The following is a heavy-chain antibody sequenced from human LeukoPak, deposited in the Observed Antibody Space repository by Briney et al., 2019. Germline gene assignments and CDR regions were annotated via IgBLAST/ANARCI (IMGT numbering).Heavy chain of an antibody. J-gene: IGHJ6*02. D-gene: IGHD3-3*01. CDR2: ISYDGSNK. Sequence: PGGSLRLSCAASGFAFSSYGMHWVRQAPGKGLEWVAVISYDGSNKYYADSVKGRLTISRDNSKNTLYLQMNSLRAEDTAVYYCAKDQTYYDFWSGYYLFDGMDVWGQGTTVTVSS. CDR1: GFAFSSYG. CDR3: AKDQTYYDFWSGYYLFDGMDV. V-gene: IGHV3-30*18.